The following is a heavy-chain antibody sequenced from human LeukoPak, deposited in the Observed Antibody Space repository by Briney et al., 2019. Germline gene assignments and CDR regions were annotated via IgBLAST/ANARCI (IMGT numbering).Heavy chain of an antibody. J-gene: IGHJ4*02. V-gene: IGHV1-2*02. D-gene: IGHD6-19*01. Sequence: GASVKASCKASGYTFTGYYIHWVRQAPGQGLEWMGWINPDSGGTNYAQKFQGRVTMIRDTSFSTAYMELSRLTYDDTAVYYCARDQGSSGWSDFDYWGQGTLVTVSS. CDR1: GYTFTGYY. CDR3: ARDQGSSGWSDFDY. CDR2: INPDSGGT.